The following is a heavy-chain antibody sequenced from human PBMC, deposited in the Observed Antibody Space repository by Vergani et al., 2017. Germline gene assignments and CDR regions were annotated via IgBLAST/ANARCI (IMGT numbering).Heavy chain of an antibody. D-gene: IGHD3-22*01. Sequence: VEAGGGLVQPGGSLRLSCTASGFTFQAFAFHWVRQVSGRGLEWVSAISGSGGSTYYADSVKGRFTISRDNSKNTLYLQMNSLRAEDTAVYYCAKGGYYYDSSGYYYIPDLFFDYWGQGTLVTVSS. CDR2: ISGSGGST. J-gene: IGHJ4*02. CDR1: GFTFQAFA. V-gene: IGHV3-23*04. CDR3: AKGGYYYDSSGYYYIPDLFFDY.